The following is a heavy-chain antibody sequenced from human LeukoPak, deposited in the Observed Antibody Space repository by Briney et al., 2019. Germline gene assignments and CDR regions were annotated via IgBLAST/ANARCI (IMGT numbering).Heavy chain of an antibody. D-gene: IGHD3-22*01. V-gene: IGHV3-66*04. CDR2: IYSGGST. J-gene: IGHJ4*02. CDR3: ATHHGGTYYYDSSGYFWFDY. Sequence: GGSLRLSCAASGFTVSSNYMSWVRQAPGKGLEWVSVIYSGGSTYYADSVKGRFTISRDNSKNTLYLQMNSLRAEDTAVYYCATHHGGTYYYDSSGYFWFDYWGQGTLVTVSS. CDR1: GFTVSSNY.